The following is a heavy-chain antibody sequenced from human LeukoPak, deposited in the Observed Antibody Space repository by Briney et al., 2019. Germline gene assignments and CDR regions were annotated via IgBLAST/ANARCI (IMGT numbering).Heavy chain of an antibody. CDR2: IFYSGST. V-gene: IGHV4-39*07. J-gene: IGHJ3*02. D-gene: IGHD2/OR15-2a*01. CDR1: SGSISTSNYY. CDR3: AKSNGFGVIAI. Sequence: SETLSLTCTVSSGSISTSNYYWGWVRQPPGKALEWSGNIFYSGSTYYSPSLKSRVTITLDTSRNQFSLKLNSVTAADTAVYCCAKSNGFGVIAIWGQGTMVTVSS.